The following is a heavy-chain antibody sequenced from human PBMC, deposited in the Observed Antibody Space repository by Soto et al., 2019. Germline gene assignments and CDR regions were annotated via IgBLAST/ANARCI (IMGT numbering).Heavy chain of an antibody. CDR3: ARDGDYYDSSPAYFDY. CDR2: IWYDGSNK. J-gene: IGHJ4*02. CDR1: GFTFSSYG. Sequence: GGSLRLSCAASGFTFSSYGMHWVRQAPGKGLEWVAVIWYDGSNKYYADSVKGRFTISRDNSKNTLYLQMNSLRAEDTAVYYCARDGDYYDSSPAYFDYWGQGTLVTVSS. D-gene: IGHD3-22*01. V-gene: IGHV3-33*01.